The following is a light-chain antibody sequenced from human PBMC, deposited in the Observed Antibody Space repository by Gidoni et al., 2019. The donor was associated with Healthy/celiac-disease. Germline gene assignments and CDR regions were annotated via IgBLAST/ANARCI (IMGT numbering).Light chain of an antibody. Sequence: EIVLTQSPATLSVSPGERATLSCRASQSVSSYLAWYQQKPGQAPRLLIYDASTRATGIPARFSGSGSGTEFTLTISSLQSEDFAVYYCQQYSNWPLFTFGHGTRLEIK. CDR1: QSVSSY. CDR3: QQYSNWPLFT. CDR2: DAS. J-gene: IGKJ5*01. V-gene: IGKV3-15*01.